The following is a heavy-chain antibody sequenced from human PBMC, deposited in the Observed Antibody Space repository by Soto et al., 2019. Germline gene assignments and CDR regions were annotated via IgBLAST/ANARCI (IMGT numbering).Heavy chain of an antibody. V-gene: IGHV3-7*01. Sequence: GGSLRLSCAASGFTFSSYWMSWVRQAPGKGLEWVANIKQDGSVKYYVDSVKGRFTISRDNANNSLYLHMNSLRAEDTAVYYCARVPPIDLNCAFDIWGQGTMVTVSS. J-gene: IGHJ3*02. CDR3: ARVPPIDLNCAFDI. CDR2: IKQDGSVK. D-gene: IGHD1-7*01. CDR1: GFTFSSYW.